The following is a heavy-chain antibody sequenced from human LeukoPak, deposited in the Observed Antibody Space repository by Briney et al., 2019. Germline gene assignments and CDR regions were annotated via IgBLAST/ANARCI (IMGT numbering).Heavy chain of an antibody. V-gene: IGHV1-18*01. J-gene: IGHJ5*02. CDR3: AREANGRDFDP. CDR2: ISALTSDT. CDR1: GYNFNDFG. Sequence: ASVKVSCRASGYNFNDFGVTWARQARGKGREWMGWISALTSDTNYAQKFQGRLTMTTDTSTDTAYMEMRSLRSDNTAVYYCAREANGRDFDPWGQGTMVVVSS. D-gene: IGHD1-1*01.